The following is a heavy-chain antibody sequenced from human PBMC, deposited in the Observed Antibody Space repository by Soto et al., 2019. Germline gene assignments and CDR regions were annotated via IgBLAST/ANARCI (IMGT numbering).Heavy chain of an antibody. D-gene: IGHD6-13*01. CDR3: AGSYGNSWYVY. Sequence: PSETLSLTCTVSGGSMSTHYWSWIRQPPGKGLEWIGYSHSSGYSHYNPSLKSRVTISVDTSNNQISLKVTSVTAADTAMYYCAGSYGNSWYVYWGQGSLVTV. CDR1: GGSMSTHY. J-gene: IGHJ4*02. CDR2: SHSSGYS. V-gene: IGHV4-59*11.